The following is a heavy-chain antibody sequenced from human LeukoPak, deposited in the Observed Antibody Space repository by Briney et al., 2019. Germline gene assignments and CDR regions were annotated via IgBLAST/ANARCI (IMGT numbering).Heavy chain of an antibody. V-gene: IGHV3-23*01. CDR1: GFTFSSYA. Sequence: GGSLRLSCAASGFTFSSYAMTWVRQAPGKGLEWVSVISGDGGTTYYADSVKGRFTISRDNSKNTLYLQMNGLRAEDTAVYYCAKVIRPVNYYDSSGEHWGQGTLVTVSS. CDR3: AKVIRPVNYYDSSGEH. J-gene: IGHJ1*01. D-gene: IGHD3-22*01. CDR2: ISGDGGTT.